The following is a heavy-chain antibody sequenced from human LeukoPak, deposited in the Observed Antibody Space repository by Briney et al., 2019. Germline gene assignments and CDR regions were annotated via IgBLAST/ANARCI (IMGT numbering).Heavy chain of an antibody. CDR2: ISSSSTYI. J-gene: IGHJ4*02. CDR1: GFSFSDYY. CDR3: ARGGTGAFDY. V-gene: IGHV3-11*06. D-gene: IGHD2-8*02. Sequence: PGGSLRLSCAASGFSFSDYYMSWIRQAPGKGLEWISYISSSSTYISDADSVKGRFTISRDNAENSLYLQMNSLGVEDTAVYYCARGGTGAFDYWGQGILVTVSS.